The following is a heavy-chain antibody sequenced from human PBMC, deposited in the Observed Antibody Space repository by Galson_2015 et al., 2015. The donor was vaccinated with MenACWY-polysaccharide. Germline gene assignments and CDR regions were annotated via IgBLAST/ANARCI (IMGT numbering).Heavy chain of an antibody. J-gene: IGHJ5*02. CDR1: GFTFTSYA. Sequence: SLRLSCAASGFTFTSYAMSWVRQAPGKGLEWVSAIRSSGANTYYADSVKGRFTISRDNSKNTLYLQMNSLRAEDTAVYYCAKDSTDFWSGAGRFDHWGQGTLVTVS. V-gene: IGHV3-23*01. CDR3: AKDSTDFWSGAGRFDH. CDR2: IRSSGANT. D-gene: IGHD3-3*01.